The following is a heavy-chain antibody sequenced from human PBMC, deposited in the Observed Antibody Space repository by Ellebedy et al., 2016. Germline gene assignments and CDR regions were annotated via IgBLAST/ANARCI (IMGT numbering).Heavy chain of an antibody. Sequence: ASVKVSCKASGGTFNSYAISWVRQAPGQGLEWMGRIMPIPDIAISAQKFQDRVPITADKSTSTDYMELSSLRSEDTAVYYCARDPSIVSKYYYYGMDVWGQGTAVTVSS. CDR3: ARDPSIVSKYYYYGMDV. D-gene: IGHD6-6*01. CDR2: IMPIPDIA. CDR1: GGTFNSYA. J-gene: IGHJ6*02. V-gene: IGHV1-69*04.